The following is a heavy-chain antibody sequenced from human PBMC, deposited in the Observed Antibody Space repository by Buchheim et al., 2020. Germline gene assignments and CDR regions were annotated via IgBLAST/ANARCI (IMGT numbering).Heavy chain of an antibody. J-gene: IGHJ4*02. V-gene: IGHV4-34*01. D-gene: IGHD2-8*01. CDR3: ARGRFVLMVYAPAIPFDY. CDR2: INHSGST. CDR1: GGSFSGYY. Sequence: QVQLQQWGAGLLKPSETLSLTCAVYGGSFSGYYWSWIRQPPGKGLEWIGEINHSGSTNYNPSLKSRVTISVDTSKNQFSLKLSSVTAADTAVYYCARGRFVLMVYAPAIPFDYWGQGTL.